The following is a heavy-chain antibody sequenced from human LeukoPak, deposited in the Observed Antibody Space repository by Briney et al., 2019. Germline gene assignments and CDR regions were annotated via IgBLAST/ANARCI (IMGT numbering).Heavy chain of an antibody. V-gene: IGHV1-58*02. CDR2: IVVGSGNT. CDR3: AREGPSAFDI. CDR1: GFTFTSSA. J-gene: IGHJ3*02. Sequence: ASVKVSCKASGFTFTSSAMQWVRQARGQRLERIGWIVVGSGNTSYAQKFQERVTITRDMSTSTAYMELSSLRSEDTAVYYCAREGPSAFDIWGQGTMVTVSS.